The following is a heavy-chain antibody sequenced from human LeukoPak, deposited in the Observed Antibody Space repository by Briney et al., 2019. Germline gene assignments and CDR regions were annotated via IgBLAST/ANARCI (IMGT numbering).Heavy chain of an antibody. CDR3: ARSSTSCSDY. V-gene: IGHV3-30*19. D-gene: IGHD2-2*01. J-gene: IGHJ4*02. Sequence: GGSLRLSCAASGFSFTNYGMHWVRQAPGKGLEWVAVISYDGSNKYYADSVKGRFTISRDNSKNTLYLQMNSLRAEDTAVYYCARSSTSCSDYWGQGTLVTVSS. CDR2: ISYDGSNK. CDR1: GFSFTNYG.